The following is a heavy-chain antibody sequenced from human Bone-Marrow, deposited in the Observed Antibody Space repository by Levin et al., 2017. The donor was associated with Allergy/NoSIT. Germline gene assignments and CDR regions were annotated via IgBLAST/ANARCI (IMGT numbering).Heavy chain of an antibody. J-gene: IGHJ6*02. CDR3: ARDRGILAPIKDYYDYYGMDV. V-gene: IGHV3-33*01. D-gene: IGHD5-12*01. CDR2: MWSDGSNK. CDR1: AFTVRGFG. Sequence: GGSLRLSCEASAFTVRGFGMHWVRQAPGKGLEWLSVMWSDGSNKNYPDSVKGRFTISRDNSKNTLDLQLNSLRAEDTAIYYGARDRGILAPIKDYYDYYGMDVWGQGTTVTVSS.